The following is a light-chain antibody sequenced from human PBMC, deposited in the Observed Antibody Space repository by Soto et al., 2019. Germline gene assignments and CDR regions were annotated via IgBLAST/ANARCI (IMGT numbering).Light chain of an antibody. Sequence: QSALAQPRSVSGSPGQSVTISCTGTSSDVGGYNYVSWYQQHPGKAPKLMIYDVSXXXXXXXXXXXXXXSXNTASLTISGLQAEDEADYYCCSYAGSYVFGTGTKVTVL. CDR2: DVS. J-gene: IGLJ1*01. CDR3: CSYAGSYV. V-gene: IGLV2-11*01. CDR1: SSDVGGYNY.